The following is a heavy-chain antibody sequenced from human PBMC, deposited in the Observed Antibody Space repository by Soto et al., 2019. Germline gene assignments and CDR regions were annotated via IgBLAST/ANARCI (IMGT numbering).Heavy chain of an antibody. CDR2: VYSGGST. CDR1: GFSVSNNH. J-gene: IGHJ2*01. CDR3: XXXXXXXXXXXX. Sequence: QLVESGGGLVQPGESLRLSCAASGFSVSNNHMSWVRQAPGKGLECVSVVYSGGSTYYADSVKGRFTISRDKSXXTLXXXXXXXXXXXXXXXXXXXXXXXXXXXXXWGRGTLVTVSS. V-gene: IGHV3-53*01.